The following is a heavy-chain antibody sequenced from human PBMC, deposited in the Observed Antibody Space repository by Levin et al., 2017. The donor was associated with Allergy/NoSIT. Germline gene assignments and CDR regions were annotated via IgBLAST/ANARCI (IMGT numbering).Heavy chain of an antibody. CDR3: ARSGGYAPDY. CDR2: ISYDGSNK. D-gene: IGHD2-15*01. Sequence: GGSLRLSCAASGFTFSSYAMHWVRQAPGKGLEWVAVISYDGSNKYYADSVKGRFTISRDNSKNTLYLQMNSLRAEDTAVYYCARSGGYAPDYWGQGTLVTVSS. J-gene: IGHJ4*02. CDR1: GFTFSSYA. V-gene: IGHV3-30-3*01.